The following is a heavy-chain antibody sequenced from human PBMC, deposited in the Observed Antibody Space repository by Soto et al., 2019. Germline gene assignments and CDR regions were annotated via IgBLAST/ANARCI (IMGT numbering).Heavy chain of an antibody. CDR1: GGSISSYY. CDR2: IYYSGNT. Sequence: QVQLQESGPGLVKPSETLSLTCIVSGGSISSYYWNWIRQPPGKGLEWSGYIYYSGNTNYNPSLQSRVTISVDTSKNQFSLKLNSVTAADTAVYYCARLGSAAGALDYWGQGTLVTVSS. V-gene: IGHV4-59*01. J-gene: IGHJ4*02. CDR3: ARLGSAAGALDY. D-gene: IGHD3-10*01.